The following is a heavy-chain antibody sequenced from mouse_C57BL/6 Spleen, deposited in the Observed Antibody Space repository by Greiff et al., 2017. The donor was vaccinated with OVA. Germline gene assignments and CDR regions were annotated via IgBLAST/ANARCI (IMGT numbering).Heavy chain of an antibody. CDR3: TRTGYGSKGPFDY. Sequence: QQSGAELVRPGASVTLSCKASGYTFTDYEMHWVKQTPVHGLEWIGAIDPETGGTAYHQKFKGKAILTADKSSSTAYMELRSLTSEDSAVYYGTRTGYGSKGPFDYWGQGTTLTVSS. D-gene: IGHD1-1*01. V-gene: IGHV1-15*01. J-gene: IGHJ2*01. CDR2: IDPETGGT. CDR1: GYTFTDYE.